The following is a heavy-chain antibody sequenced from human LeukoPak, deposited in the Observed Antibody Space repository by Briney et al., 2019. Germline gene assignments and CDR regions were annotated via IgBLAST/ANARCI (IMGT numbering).Heavy chain of an antibody. V-gene: IGHV3-23*01. CDR3: AKPFMVGATGYYYYYMDV. CDR2: ISGSGGST. J-gene: IGHJ6*03. CDR1: GFTFSSYA. D-gene: IGHD1-26*01. Sequence: GGSLRLFCAASGFTFSSYAMSWVRQAPGKGLEWVSAISGSGGSTYYADSVKGRFAISRDNSKNTLYLQMNSLRAEDTAIYYCAKPFMVGATGYYYYYMDVWGEGTTVTVSS.